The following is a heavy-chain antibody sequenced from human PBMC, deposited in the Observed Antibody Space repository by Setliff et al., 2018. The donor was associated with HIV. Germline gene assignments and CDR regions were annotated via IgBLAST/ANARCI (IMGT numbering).Heavy chain of an antibody. J-gene: IGHJ3*02. CDR1: GYSFTSYW. D-gene: IGHD3-10*01. CDR3: ARPTTYYYGSGSSHVDAFDI. CDR2: IYPGDSDT. V-gene: IGHV5-51*01. Sequence: GESLKISCKGSGYSFTSYWIGWVRQMPGKGLEWMGIIYPGDSDTRYSPSFQGQVTISAGKSISTAYLQWSSLKASDTAMYYCARPTTYYYGSGSSHVDAFDIWGQGAMVTVSS.